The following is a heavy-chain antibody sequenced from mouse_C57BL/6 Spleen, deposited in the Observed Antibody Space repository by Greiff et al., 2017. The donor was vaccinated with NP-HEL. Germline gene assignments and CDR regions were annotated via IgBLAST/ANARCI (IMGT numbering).Heavy chain of an antibody. CDR1: GYSFTSYY. Sequence: QVQLKESGPELVKPGASVKISCKASGYSFTSYYIHWVKQRPGQGLEWIGWIYPGSGNTKYNEKFKGKATLTADTSSSTAYMQLSSLTSEDSAVYDCARVRPMAAAPYYFDYWGQGTTLTVSS. J-gene: IGHJ2*01. CDR2: IYPGSGNT. CDR3: ARVRPMAAAPYYFDY. D-gene: IGHD6-5*01. V-gene: IGHV1-66*01.